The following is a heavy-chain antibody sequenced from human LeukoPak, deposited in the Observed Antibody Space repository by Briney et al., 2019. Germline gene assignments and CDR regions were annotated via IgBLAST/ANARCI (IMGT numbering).Heavy chain of an antibody. V-gene: IGHV4-34*01. Sequence: KPSETLSLTCAVYGGSFSGYYWSWLRQPPGKGLEWLGEINHSGSTNYNPSLKGRVTISVDTSKNQFSLKLSSVTAADTAVYYCARALYYYDSSGYYQTSSIDYWGQGTLVTVSS. CDR2: INHSGST. J-gene: IGHJ4*02. D-gene: IGHD3-22*01. CDR1: GGSFSGYY. CDR3: ARALYYYDSSGYYQTSSIDY.